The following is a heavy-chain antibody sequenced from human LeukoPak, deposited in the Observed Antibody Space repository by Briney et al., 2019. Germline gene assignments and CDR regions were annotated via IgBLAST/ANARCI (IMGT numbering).Heavy chain of an antibody. Sequence: GGSPRLSCAASGFTFSSYRMSWVRQAPGKGLEWVANIKQDGSEKYYVDSVKGRFTISRDNAKNSLYLQMNSLRAEDTAVYYCAVAGRYCTNGVCYNPFDYWGQGTLVTVSS. CDR2: IKQDGSEK. J-gene: IGHJ4*02. CDR3: AVAGRYCTNGVCYNPFDY. D-gene: IGHD2-8*01. V-gene: IGHV3-7*01. CDR1: GFTFSSYR.